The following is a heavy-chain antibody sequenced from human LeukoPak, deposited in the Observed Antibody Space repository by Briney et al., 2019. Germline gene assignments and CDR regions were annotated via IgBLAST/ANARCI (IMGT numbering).Heavy chain of an antibody. CDR1: GFSVSDNY. CDR3: ARVISNPLGY. J-gene: IGHJ4*02. D-gene: IGHD2/OR15-2a*01. Sequence: PGGSLRLSCAASGFSVSDNYMSWVRQAPGTGLEWVSVIYSSGSTYYTDSVKGRFTISRDISKNTLFLQMNSLRPEDTAVYYCARVISNPLGYWGQGTLVIVSS. CDR2: IYSSGST. V-gene: IGHV3-66*01.